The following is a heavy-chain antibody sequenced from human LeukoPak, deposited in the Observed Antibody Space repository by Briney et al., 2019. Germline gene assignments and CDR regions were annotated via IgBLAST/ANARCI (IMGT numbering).Heavy chain of an antibody. J-gene: IGHJ6*04. D-gene: IGHD3-10*02. CDR2: ISDTGNT. CDR1: GFTLSSYA. V-gene: IGHV3-23*01. Sequence: GGSLRLSCAASGFTLSSYAMSWVRQAPGKGLEWVSAISDTGNTYHADAVKGRFTISRDNAKNSLYLQMNSLRAEDTAVYYCAELGITMIGGVWGKGTTVTISS. CDR3: AELGITMIGGV.